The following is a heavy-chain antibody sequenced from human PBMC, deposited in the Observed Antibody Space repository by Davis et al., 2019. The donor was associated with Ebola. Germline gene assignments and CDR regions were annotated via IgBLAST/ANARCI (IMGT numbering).Heavy chain of an antibody. V-gene: IGHV3-48*03. D-gene: IGHD5-24*01. CDR3: ARDSVRDGYRELDY. J-gene: IGHJ4*02. CDR1: GFTFSDYK. Sequence: GESLKISCAASGFTFSDYKMNWVRQAPGKGLEWISYISRGGNTKYYADSVKGRFTISRDNAKDSLHLQMSSLGAEDTAVYYCARDSVRDGYRELDYWGQGTLVTVSS. CDR2: ISRGGNTK.